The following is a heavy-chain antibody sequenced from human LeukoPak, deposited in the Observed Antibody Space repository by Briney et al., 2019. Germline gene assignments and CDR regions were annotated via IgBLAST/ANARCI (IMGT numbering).Heavy chain of an antibody. CDR3: AKGTGDTAYYFDF. D-gene: IGHD7-27*01. Sequence: GGSLRLSCAASGFTFSGCAVSWVRQAPGKGLEWVSGISGSGGRTYYADSVKGRFTISRDNSENTLYLQMSGLRAEDTAIYYCAKGTGDTAYYFDFWGQGVLVTVSS. V-gene: IGHV3-23*01. J-gene: IGHJ4*02. CDR2: ISGSGGRT. CDR1: GFTFSGCA.